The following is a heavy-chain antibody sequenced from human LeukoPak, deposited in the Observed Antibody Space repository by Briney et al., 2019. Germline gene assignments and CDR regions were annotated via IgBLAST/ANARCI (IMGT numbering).Heavy chain of an antibody. CDR2: ISYDGSNK. CDR3: ARDRKGTDAFDI. D-gene: IGHD1-14*01. J-gene: IGHJ3*02. CDR1: GFTFSSYG. Sequence: PGRSLRLSCAASGFTFSSYGMHWVRQAPGKGLEWVAVISYDGSNKYYADSVKGRFTISRDNAKNSLYLQMNSLRAEDTAVYYCARDRKGTDAFDIWGQGTMVTVSS. V-gene: IGHV3-30*03.